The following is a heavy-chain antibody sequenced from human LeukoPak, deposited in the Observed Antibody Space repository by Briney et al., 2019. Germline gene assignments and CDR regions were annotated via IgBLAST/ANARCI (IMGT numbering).Heavy chain of an antibody. D-gene: IGHD3-16*02. CDR2: ISYDGSNK. CDR1: GFTFSTYA. Sequence: GGSLRLSCAASGFTFSTYAIHWVRQAPGKGLEWVAVISYDGSNKYYADCVKGRFTISRDNSKNTLYLQMNNLRAEDTAVYYCARDRNYIWGSYRLFDYWGQGTLVTVSS. V-gene: IGHV3-30*04. J-gene: IGHJ4*02. CDR3: ARDRNYIWGSYRLFDY.